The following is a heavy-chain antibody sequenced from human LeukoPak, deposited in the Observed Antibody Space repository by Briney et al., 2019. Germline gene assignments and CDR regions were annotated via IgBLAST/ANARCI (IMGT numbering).Heavy chain of an antibody. V-gene: IGHV4-34*01. J-gene: IGHJ5*02. CDR3: ARARLGYCSSTSCYHGNWFDP. Sequence: SETLSLTCGVYGGSFSGYVCSWIRQPPGKGLQWIGEINHSGSTTYNPSLKSRVTISVDTSKNQFSLKLSSVTAADTAVYYCARARLGYCSSTSCYHGNWFDPWGQGTLVTVSS. CDR2: INHSGST. CDR1: GGSFSGYV. D-gene: IGHD2-2*01.